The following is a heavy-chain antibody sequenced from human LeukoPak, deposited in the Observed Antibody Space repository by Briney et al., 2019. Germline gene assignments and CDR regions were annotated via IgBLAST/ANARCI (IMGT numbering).Heavy chain of an antibody. D-gene: IGHD1-26*01. CDR3: ARGQGSGSYTYDY. J-gene: IGHJ4*02. CDR2: IYYSGST. V-gene: IGHV4-59*01. CDR1: GGSISSYY. Sequence: SETLSLTCTVSGGSISSYYWSWIRQPPGKGLEWIGYIYYSGSTNYNPSLKSRVTISVDTSKNQFSLKLSPVTAADTAVYYCARGQGSGSYTYDYWGQGTLVTVSS.